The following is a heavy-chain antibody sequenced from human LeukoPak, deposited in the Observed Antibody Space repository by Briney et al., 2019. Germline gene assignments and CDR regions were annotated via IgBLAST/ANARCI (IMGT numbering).Heavy chain of an antibody. D-gene: IGHD5-18*01. Sequence: PGGSLRLSCAASGFTFSRYWMHWVRQAPGKGLMWVSRISPDGSTTLYADSVKGRFTISRDNAKNTLYLQMNSLGAEDTAVYFCAREYSSATWYFDDWGQGTLVTVSS. J-gene: IGHJ4*01. CDR3: AREYSSATWYFDD. CDR2: ISPDGSTT. CDR1: GFTFSRYW. V-gene: IGHV3-74*03.